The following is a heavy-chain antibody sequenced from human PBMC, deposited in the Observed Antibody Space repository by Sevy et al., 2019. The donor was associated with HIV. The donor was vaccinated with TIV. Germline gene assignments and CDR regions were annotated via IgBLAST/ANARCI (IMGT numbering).Heavy chain of an antibody. J-gene: IGHJ6*02. CDR1: GGSISSYY. D-gene: IGHD3-22*01. V-gene: IGHV4-59*01. CDR3: ATQGHSSYYYYYGMDV. CDR2: IYYSGST. Sequence: SETLSLTCTVSGGSISSYYWSWIRQPPGKGLEWIGYIYYSGSTNYNPSLKSRVTISVDTSKNQFSLKLSSVTAADTAVYYCATQGHSSYYYYYGMDVWGQGTTVTVSS.